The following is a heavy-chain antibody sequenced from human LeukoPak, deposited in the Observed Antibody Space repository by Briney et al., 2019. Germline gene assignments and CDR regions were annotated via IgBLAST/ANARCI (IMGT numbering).Heavy chain of an antibody. J-gene: IGHJ3*02. Sequence: PGGSLRLSCEASGFTFSNYAMSWVRQALGKGLEWVSSISSSSSYIYYADSVKGRFTISRDNAKNSLYLQMNSLRAEDTAVYYCARRAADAFDIWGQGTMVTVSS. V-gene: IGHV3-21*01. CDR2: ISSSSSYI. CDR3: ARRAADAFDI. CDR1: GFTFSNYA. D-gene: IGHD6-25*01.